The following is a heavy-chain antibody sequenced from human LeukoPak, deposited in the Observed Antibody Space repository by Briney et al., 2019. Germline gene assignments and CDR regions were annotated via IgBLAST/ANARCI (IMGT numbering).Heavy chain of an antibody. CDR3: ARAKVTNDY. Sequence: GGSLRLSCAASGFTLGSYWMSWVRQAPGKGLEWVANINEDGSEKYYVDSVKGRFTISRDDAKNSLYLQMNSLRAEDTAVYYCARAKVTNDYWGQGTLVTVSS. V-gene: IGHV3-7*03. CDR2: INEDGSEK. CDR1: GFTLGSYW. D-gene: IGHD4-17*01. J-gene: IGHJ4*02.